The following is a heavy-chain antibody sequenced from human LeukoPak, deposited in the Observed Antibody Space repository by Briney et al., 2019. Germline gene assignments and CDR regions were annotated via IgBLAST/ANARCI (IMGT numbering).Heavy chain of an antibody. CDR2: ISPYNGDT. CDR1: GYPFPSYG. J-gene: IGHJ4*02. CDR3: ARETAGGGSWQPFDY. V-gene: IGHV1-18*01. D-gene: IGHD6-13*01. Sequence: ASVKVSCKASGYPFPSYGISRVRQAPGQGLEWMGWISPYNGDTNYEQKLQGRVTMTTDTSTSTVYMELRSLRSDDTAVYYCARETAGGGSWQPFDYWGQGTLVTVSS.